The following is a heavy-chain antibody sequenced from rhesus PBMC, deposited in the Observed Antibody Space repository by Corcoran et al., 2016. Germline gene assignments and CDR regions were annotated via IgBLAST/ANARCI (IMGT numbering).Heavy chain of an antibody. CDR3: VGRNRW. Sequence: QVQLQESGPGLVKPSETLSLTGAVSGASISSYWWGWIRQAPGKGLEWIGEINGPSGSTYYNPSLNSRVTLSKTTSRNHFSLKMNSVTAADTALYYCVGRNRWWGQGVLVTVSS. J-gene: IGHJ4*01. D-gene: IGHD6-37*01. CDR2: INGPSGST. V-gene: IGHV4-80*01. CDR1: GASISSYW.